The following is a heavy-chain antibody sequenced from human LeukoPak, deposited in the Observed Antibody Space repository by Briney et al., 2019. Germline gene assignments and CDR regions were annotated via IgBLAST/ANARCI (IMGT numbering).Heavy chain of an antibody. CDR3: AKTEIDIVVVPAPDY. CDR1: GFTVSSNY. V-gene: IGHV3-53*01. D-gene: IGHD2-2*01. J-gene: IGHJ4*02. CDR2: IYSGGST. Sequence: GGSLRLSCAASGFTVSSNYMSWVRQAPGKGLEWVSVIYSGGSTYYADSVKGRFTISRDNSKNTLYLQMNSLRAEDTAVYYCAKTEIDIVVVPAPDYWGQGTLVTVSS.